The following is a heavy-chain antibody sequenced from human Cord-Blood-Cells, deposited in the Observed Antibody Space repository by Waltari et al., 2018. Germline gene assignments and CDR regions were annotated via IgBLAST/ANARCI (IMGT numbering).Heavy chain of an antibody. D-gene: IGHD3-22*01. V-gene: IGHV4-4*02. CDR1: GGSISSSNW. J-gene: IGHJ4*02. Sequence: QVQLQESGPGLVKPSGTLSLTCAVSGGSISSSNWWSWVRQPPGKGLEWIGEIYHSGSTNYNPSLKSRVTISVDKSKNQFSLRLGSVTDADTAVYYRARDLGGGYYYFDYWGQGTLVTVSS. CDR2: IYHSGST. CDR3: ARDLGGGYYYFDY.